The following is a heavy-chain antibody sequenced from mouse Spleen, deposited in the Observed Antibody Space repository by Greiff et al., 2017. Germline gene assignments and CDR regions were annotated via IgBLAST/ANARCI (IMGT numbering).Heavy chain of an antibody. J-gene: IGHJ4*01. CDR3: ASVYDGYYSLMDY. CDR2: INPYNGDT. D-gene: IGHD2-3*01. CDR1: GYSFTGYF. V-gene: IGHV1-20*02. Sequence: VQLQQSGPELVKPGASVKISCKASGYSFTGYFMNWVMQSHGKSLEWIGRINPYNGDTFYNQKFKGKATLTVDKSSSTAHMELRSLASEDSAVYYCASVYDGYYSLMDYWGQGTSVTVSS.